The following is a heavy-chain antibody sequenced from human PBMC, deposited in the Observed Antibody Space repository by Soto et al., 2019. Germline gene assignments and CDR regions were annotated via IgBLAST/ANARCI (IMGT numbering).Heavy chain of an antibody. CDR2: LYDVDGS. D-gene: IGHD1-1*01. J-gene: IGHJ3*01. CDR3: ATWHEREHAYHV. CDR1: GLTISGKKY. Sequence: DVQLVESGGGLNQPGESLRLSCAAFGLTISGKKYVAWVRQAPGKGLEWVSALYDVDGSFYADSVKGRFTTSSDSSKTTVYLQMNDLRPDDTAVYYCATWHEREHAYHVWGQGTTVTVSS. V-gene: IGHV3-53*01.